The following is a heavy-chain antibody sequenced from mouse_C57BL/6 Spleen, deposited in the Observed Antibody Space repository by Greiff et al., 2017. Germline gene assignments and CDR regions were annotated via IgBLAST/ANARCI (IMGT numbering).Heavy chain of an antibody. CDR3: TDSLRDYAMDD. J-gene: IGHJ4*01. CDR1: GFTFSNYW. CDR2: IRLKSDNYAT. V-gene: IGHV6-3*01. D-gene: IGHD1-1*01. Sequence: EVQGVESGGGLVQPGGSMKLSCVASGFTFSNYWMNWVRQSPEKGLEWVAQIRLKSDNYATHYAESVKGRFTISRDDSKSSVYLQMNNLRAEDTGIYYCTDSLRDYAMDDWGQGTSGTVSS.